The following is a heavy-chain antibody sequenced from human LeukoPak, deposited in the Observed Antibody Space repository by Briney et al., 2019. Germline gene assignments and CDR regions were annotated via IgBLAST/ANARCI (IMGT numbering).Heavy chain of an antibody. CDR1: GGSISSYY. V-gene: IGHV4-59*08. CDR2: IYYSGST. Sequence: SETLSLTCTVSGGSISSYYWSWIRQPPGKGLEWIGYIYYSGSTNYNPSLKSRVTISVDTSKNQFSLKLSSVTAADTAVYYCAGTYYDFWSGSHYGMDVWGLGTTVTVSS. CDR3: AGTYYDFWSGSHYGMDV. D-gene: IGHD3-3*01. J-gene: IGHJ6*02.